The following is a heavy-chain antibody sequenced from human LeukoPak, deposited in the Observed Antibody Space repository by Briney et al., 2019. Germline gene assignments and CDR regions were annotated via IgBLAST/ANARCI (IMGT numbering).Heavy chain of an antibody. CDR3: ARDESGSYTY. D-gene: IGHD1-26*01. CDR1: GYTFTGSY. J-gene: IGHJ4*02. CDR2: INPNSGGT. Sequence: ASVKVSCKASGYTFTGSYMHWVRQAPGQGLEWMGLINPNSGGTNYAQKFQGRVIMTRDTSISTAYMELSRLRSDDTAMYYCARDESGSYTYWGQGTLVTVSS. V-gene: IGHV1-2*02.